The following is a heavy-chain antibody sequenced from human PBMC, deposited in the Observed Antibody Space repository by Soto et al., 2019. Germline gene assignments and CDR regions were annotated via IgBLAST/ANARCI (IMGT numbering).Heavy chain of an antibody. V-gene: IGHV5-10-1*01. CDR2: IDPSDSYT. J-gene: IGHJ6*02. CDR3: ATTAAAGLYYYYGMDV. CDR1: GYSFTSYW. Sequence: GESLKISCKGSGYSFTSYWISWVRQMPGKGLEWMGRIDPSDSYTNYSPSFQGHVTISADKSISTAYLQWSSLKASDTAMYYCATTAAAGLYYYYGMDVWGQGTTVTVSS. D-gene: IGHD6-13*01.